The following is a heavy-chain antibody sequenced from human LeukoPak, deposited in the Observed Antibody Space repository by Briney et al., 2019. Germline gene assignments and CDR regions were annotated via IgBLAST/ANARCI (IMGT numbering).Heavy chain of an antibody. V-gene: IGHV3-23*01. CDR2: ISGSGGST. J-gene: IGHJ4*02. Sequence: GGSLRLSCAASGFTFSSYAMSWVRQAPEKGLEWVSAISGSGGSTYYADSVKGRFTISRDNSKNTLYLQMNSLRAEDTAVYHCAKDAGYDSSGEVDYWGQGTLVTVSS. CDR1: GFTFSSYA. CDR3: AKDAGYDSSGEVDY. D-gene: IGHD3-22*01.